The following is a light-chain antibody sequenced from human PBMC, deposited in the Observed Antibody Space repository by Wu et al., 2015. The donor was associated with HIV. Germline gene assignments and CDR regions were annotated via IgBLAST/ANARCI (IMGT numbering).Light chain of an antibody. CDR2: GAS. J-gene: IGKJ1*01. Sequence: EIVMTQSPATLSVSPGERATLSCRASQSISSNLAWYQQKPGQAPRLLIYGASTRATGISVRFSGSGSGTDFTLTISRLDPEDFAVYYCQQYSSSPWTFGQGTKVEI. V-gene: IGKV3-15*01. CDR3: QQYSSSPWT. CDR1: QSISSN.